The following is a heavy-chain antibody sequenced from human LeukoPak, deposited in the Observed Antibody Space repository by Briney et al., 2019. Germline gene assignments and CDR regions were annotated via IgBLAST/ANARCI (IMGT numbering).Heavy chain of an antibody. Sequence: SQTLSLTCTVSGGSISSGDYYWSWIRQPPGKGLEWIGYIYYSGSTNYNPSLKSRVTISVDTSKNQFSLKLSSVTAADTAVYYCARGATSGLRWYPAVDWYFDLWGRGTLVTVSS. D-gene: IGHD1-26*01. CDR1: GGSISSGDYY. J-gene: IGHJ2*01. CDR2: IYYSGST. CDR3: ARGATSGLRWYPAVDWYFDL. V-gene: IGHV4-30-4*01.